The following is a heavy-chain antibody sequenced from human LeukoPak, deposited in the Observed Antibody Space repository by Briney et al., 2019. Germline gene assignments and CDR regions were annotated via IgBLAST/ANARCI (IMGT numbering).Heavy chain of an antibody. D-gene: IGHD5-12*01. CDR2: MNPNSGNT. CDR1: GYTFTSYD. J-gene: IGHJ4*02. CDR3: ARGGYSGYDFGY. V-gene: IGHV1-8*01. Sequence: WASVKVSCKASGYTFTSYDINWVRQATGQGLEWMGWMNPNSGNTGYAQKFQGRVTMTRNTSISTAYMELSSLRSEHTAVYYCARGGYSGYDFGYWGQGTLVTVSS.